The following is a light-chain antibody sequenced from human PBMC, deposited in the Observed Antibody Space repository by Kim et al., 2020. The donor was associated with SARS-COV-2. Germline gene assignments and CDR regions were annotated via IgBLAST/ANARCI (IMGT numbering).Light chain of an antibody. Sequence: AAVGDRVTISCRASKGISSSIAWYQQQQGKAPNLLIYAAYTLQSGVPSRFSGSGDGTDFTLTISRLQPEDFATYYCQQHNSYPLTFGGGTKVDIK. J-gene: IGKJ4*01. V-gene: IGKV1-9*01. CDR2: AAY. CDR1: KGISSS. CDR3: QQHNSYPLT.